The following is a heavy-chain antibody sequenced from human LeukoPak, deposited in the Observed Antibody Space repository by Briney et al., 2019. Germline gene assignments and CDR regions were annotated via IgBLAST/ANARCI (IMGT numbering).Heavy chain of an antibody. CDR3: ARDNPYYDSSGYSFFDY. Sequence: ASVKVSCKASGYTFTSYGISWVRQAPGQGLEWMGWISAYNGNTNYAQKLQGRVTMTTDTSTSTAYMELRSLRSDDTAVYYCARDNPYYDSSGYSFFDYWGQGTLVTVSS. CDR2: ISAYNGNT. CDR1: GYTFTSYG. J-gene: IGHJ4*02. V-gene: IGHV1-18*01. D-gene: IGHD3-22*01.